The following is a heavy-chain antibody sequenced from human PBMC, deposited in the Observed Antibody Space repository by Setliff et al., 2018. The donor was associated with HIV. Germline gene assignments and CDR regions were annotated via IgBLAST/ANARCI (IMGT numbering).Heavy chain of an antibody. D-gene: IGHD4-17*01. J-gene: IGHJ4*02. CDR1: DSGTYY. V-gene: IGHV4-4*07. Sequence: SETLPLTCTVSDSGTYYWSWIRQPAGKGLEWIGRVSSRGDTNYNPSLKSRVTMSVDTSKNQFSLKLTSVTASDTAVYYCARAAAGNTGPFDLWGQGSPVTVSS. CDR2: VSSRGDT. CDR3: ARAAAGNTGPFDL.